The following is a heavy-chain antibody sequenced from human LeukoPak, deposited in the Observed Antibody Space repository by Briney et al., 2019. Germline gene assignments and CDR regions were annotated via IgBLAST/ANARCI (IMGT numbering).Heavy chain of an antibody. D-gene: IGHD3-10*02. CDR2: IRQDGSEK. Sequence: PGGSLRLSCAASGFTFSSYWMSWVRQAPGKGLEWVANIRQDGSEKYYVDSVKGRFTISRDNAKNSLYLQMNSLRAEDTAVYYCAELGITMIGGVWGKGTTVTISS. J-gene: IGHJ6*04. V-gene: IGHV3-7*01. CDR1: GFTFSSYW. CDR3: AELGITMIGGV.